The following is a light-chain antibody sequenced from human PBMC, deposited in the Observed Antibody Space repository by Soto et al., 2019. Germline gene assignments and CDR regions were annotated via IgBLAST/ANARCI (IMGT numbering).Light chain of an antibody. CDR3: SSYTGSSTLL. J-gene: IGLJ2*01. CDR2: EVS. V-gene: IGLV2-14*01. CDR1: SSDVGGYSY. Sequence: QSALTQPASVSGSPGQSITISCSGTSSDVGGYSYVSWYQQNPGKAPKLMIYEVSNRPSGVSNRFSGSKSGNTASLTISGLQAEDEAVYYCSSYTGSSTLLFGGGTKLTVL.